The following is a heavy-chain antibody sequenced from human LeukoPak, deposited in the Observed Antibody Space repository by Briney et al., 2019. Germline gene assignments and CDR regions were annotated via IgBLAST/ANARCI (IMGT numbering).Heavy chain of an antibody. Sequence: GGSLRLSCAASGFTFSNYNMNWVRQAPGKGLEWVSSITSTSSYIYYADSVKGRFTISRDNAENSLYLQMNSLRVEDTAVYYCAELGITMIGGVWGKGTTVTISS. D-gene: IGHD3-10*02. V-gene: IGHV3-21*01. CDR1: GFTFSNYN. CDR3: AELGITMIGGV. CDR2: ITSTSSYI. J-gene: IGHJ6*04.